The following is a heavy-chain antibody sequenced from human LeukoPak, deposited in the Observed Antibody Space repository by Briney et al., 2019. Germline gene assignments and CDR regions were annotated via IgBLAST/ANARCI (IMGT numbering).Heavy chain of an antibody. V-gene: IGHV4-59*08. CDR3: ARQPVSFYELGASDS. CDR2: IYYTGKT. D-gene: IGHD1-26*01. J-gene: IGHJ5*01. Sequence: PSETLSLTCTVSGGSINDYYWSWVRQSPEKGLECLAYIYYTGKTNYNPSLESGLTVSVDTSNTQVFLKLRSVPAADTAVYYCARQPVSFYELGASDSWGQGTLVTVSS. CDR1: GGSINDYY.